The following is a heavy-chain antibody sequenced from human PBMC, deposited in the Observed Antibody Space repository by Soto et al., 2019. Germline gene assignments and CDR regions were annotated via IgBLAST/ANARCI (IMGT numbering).Heavy chain of an antibody. CDR3: ARHFVAVVIKGWGY. CDR2: TYYNGNA. CDR1: GGSIDRSNYY. D-gene: IGHD3-10*01. J-gene: IGHJ4*02. V-gene: IGHV4-39*01. Sequence: PSETLSLTCSVLGGSIDRSNYYWDWLRQPPGKGLEWIGTTYYNGNAYYNPSLKSRVSMSVDTSKNQFSLKLVSVTAADTAVYYCARHFVAVVIKGWGYWGQGTLVTVSS.